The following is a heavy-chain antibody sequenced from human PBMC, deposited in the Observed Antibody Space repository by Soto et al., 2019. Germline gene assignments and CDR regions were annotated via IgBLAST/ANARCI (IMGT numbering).Heavy chain of an antibody. CDR2: LHDGGTT. V-gene: IGHV4-4*02. D-gene: IGHD3-9*01. J-gene: IGHJ5*02. CDR3: AGQWAAGYGAFDP. Sequence: QVKLQESGPGLVKPSGTLSLTCAVSGGSINSNRWWTWVRQAPGKGLEWIGELHDGGTTNYNLSLKSRVTFSIDESKNQFSLDMKSVSSADTAVYYCAGQWAAGYGAFDPWGQGMLVTVSS. CDR1: GGSINSNRW.